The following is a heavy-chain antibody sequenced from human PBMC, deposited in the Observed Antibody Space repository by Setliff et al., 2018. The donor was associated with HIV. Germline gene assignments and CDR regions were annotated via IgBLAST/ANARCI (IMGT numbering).Heavy chain of an antibody. CDR3: ARDGEIGPDF. D-gene: IGHD3-3*01. J-gene: IGHJ4*02. CDR1: TYTFSSYG. V-gene: IGHV1-18*01. Sequence: ASVKVSCKASTYTFSSYGISWVRQAPGQGLEWMGWISVFNGDTTYAQNLQGRFTMTSDTSTTTAYMELRNLRSDDTAVYYCARDGEIGPDFWGQGTLVTVSS. CDR2: ISVFNGDT.